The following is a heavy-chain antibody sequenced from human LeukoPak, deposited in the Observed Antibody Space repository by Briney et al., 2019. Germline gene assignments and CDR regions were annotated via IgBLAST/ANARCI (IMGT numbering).Heavy chain of an antibody. CDR1: GGSISSYY. CDR2: IYTSGST. Sequence: SETLSLTCTVSGGSISSYYWSWIRQPAGKGLEWIGRIYTSGSTNYNPSLKSRVTMSVDTSKNQFSLKLSSVTAADTAVYYCARVLREAPRTPGDAFDIWGQGTMVTVSS. J-gene: IGHJ3*02. V-gene: IGHV4-4*07. CDR3: ARVLREAPRTPGDAFDI. D-gene: IGHD1-14*01.